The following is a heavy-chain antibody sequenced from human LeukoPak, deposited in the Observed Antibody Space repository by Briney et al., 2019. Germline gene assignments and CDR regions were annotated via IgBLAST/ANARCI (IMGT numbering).Heavy chain of an antibody. V-gene: IGHV1-69*13. Sequence: SVKVSCKASGGTFSSYAISWVRQAPGQGLEWMGGIIPIFGTANYAQKFQGRVTITADESTSTAYMELSSLRSEDTAVYYCARIVGADATTSTSNNWGQGTLVTVSS. CDR1: GGTFSSYA. CDR3: ARIVGADATTSTSNN. J-gene: IGHJ4*02. CDR2: IIPIFGTA. D-gene: IGHD1-26*01.